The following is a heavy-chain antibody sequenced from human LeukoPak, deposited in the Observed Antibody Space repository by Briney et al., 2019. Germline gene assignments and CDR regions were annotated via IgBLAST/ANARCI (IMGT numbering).Heavy chain of an antibody. D-gene: IGHD3/OR15-3a*01. CDR2: ISYDGSNK. V-gene: IGHV3-30-3*01. Sequence: GGSLRLSCAASGFTFSSYAMHWVRQAPGKGLEWVAVISYDGSNKYYADSVKGRFTISRDNSKNTLYLQMNSLRAEDTAVYYCAQSLGTGPRTSRVDYWGQGTLVTVSS. CDR1: GFTFSSYA. CDR3: AQSLGTGPRTSRVDY. J-gene: IGHJ4*02.